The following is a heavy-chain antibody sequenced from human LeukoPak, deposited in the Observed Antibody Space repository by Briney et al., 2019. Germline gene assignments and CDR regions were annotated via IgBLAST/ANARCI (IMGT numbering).Heavy chain of an antibody. CDR3: AKEGNPLIFDYCSGCPDY. D-gene: IGHD3-3*01. Sequence: GGSERLLCAASGFTFDVYAMHWARQARGGGLVCLSFISGGGGSTYYADSMKGRFTICRDNSKNSLYLQMNSLRTEDTAFYYCAKEGNPLIFDYCSGCPDYWGQGTLVTVSS. V-gene: IGHV3-43*02. J-gene: IGHJ4*02. CDR1: GFTFDVYA. CDR2: ISGGGGST.